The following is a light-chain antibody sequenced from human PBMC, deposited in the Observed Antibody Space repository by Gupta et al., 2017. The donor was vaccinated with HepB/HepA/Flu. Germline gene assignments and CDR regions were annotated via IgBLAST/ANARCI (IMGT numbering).Light chain of an antibody. Sequence: DIQMTQFPSSLSASVGDRVTITCGTSQSISSYLNWYQQKPGKAPKLLIYAASSLQSGVPSRFSGSGSGTDFTLTISSLQPEDFAAYYCQQYYSTPPYTFGPGTKVDIK. V-gene: IGKV1-39*01. CDR1: QSISSY. J-gene: IGKJ3*01. CDR3: QQYYSTPPYT. CDR2: AAS.